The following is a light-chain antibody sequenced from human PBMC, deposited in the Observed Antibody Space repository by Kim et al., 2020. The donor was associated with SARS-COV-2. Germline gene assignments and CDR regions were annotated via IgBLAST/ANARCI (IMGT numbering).Light chain of an antibody. J-gene: IGKJ2*01. Sequence: SASVGDRVTSTCRESQTISSSLNWYQLKPGKPPNLLIYAASSLQSGVPSRFSGRGSGTDFTLTISNLQPEDFATYYCQQTYSTPYTFGQGTKLEI. CDR2: AAS. V-gene: IGKV1-39*01. CDR3: QQTYSTPYT. CDR1: QTISSS.